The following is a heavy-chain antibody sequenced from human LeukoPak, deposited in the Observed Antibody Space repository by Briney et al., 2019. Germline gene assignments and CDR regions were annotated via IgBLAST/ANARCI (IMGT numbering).Heavy chain of an antibody. CDR2: ISTTTYT. J-gene: IGHJ4*02. Sequence: PGGSLRLSCAASGFTFSSYSMHWVRQAPGKGLEWVSSISTTTYTYYADSVKGRFTISRDNAKNSLYLQMNSLRAEDTGVYYCARGNYFDYWGQGTLVTVSS. CDR1: GFTFSSYS. D-gene: IGHD3-10*01. CDR3: ARGNYFDY. V-gene: IGHV3-21*01.